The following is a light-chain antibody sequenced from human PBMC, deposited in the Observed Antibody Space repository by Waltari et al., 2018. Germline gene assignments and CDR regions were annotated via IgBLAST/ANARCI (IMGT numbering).Light chain of an antibody. CDR3: MQGTHWPWT. CDR1: QSLVHSDGNTY. V-gene: IGKV2-30*02. J-gene: IGKJ1*01. Sequence: DVVMTQSQLSLPVTLGQPASISCRSSQSLVHSDGNTYLNWFRQRPGQSPRRLFYRVSNRDSGVPDRFSGSGSGTDFTLKISRVEAEDVGVYYCMQGTHWPWTFGQGTKVEIK. CDR2: RVS.